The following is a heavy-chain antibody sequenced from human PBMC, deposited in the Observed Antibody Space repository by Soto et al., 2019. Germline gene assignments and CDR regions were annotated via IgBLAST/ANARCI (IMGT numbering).Heavy chain of an antibody. J-gene: IGHJ3*02. CDR2: IRSKANSYAT. V-gene: IGHV3-73*01. CDR3: TRHGITGTTPGSFDI. D-gene: IGHD1-7*01. CDR1: GFTFSGSA. Sequence: EVQLVESGGGLVQPGGSLKLSCAASGFTFSGSAMHWVRQASGKGLEWVGRIRSKANSYATAYAASVKGRFTISRDDSKNTAYLQMNSLKTEDTAVYYCTRHGITGTTPGSFDICGQGTMVTVSS.